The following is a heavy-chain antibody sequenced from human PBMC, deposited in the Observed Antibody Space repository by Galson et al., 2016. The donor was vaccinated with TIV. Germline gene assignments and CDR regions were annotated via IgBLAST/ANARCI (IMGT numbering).Heavy chain of an antibody. V-gene: IGHV3-23*01. CDR3: AKMDCSGFDYVRRFDF. J-gene: IGHJ4*02. CDR1: GFTFSSFA. CDR2: ISAGGGRT. Sequence: SLRLSCAASGFTFSSFAVSWVRQAPGKGLEWVSGISAGGGRTNYADSVKGRFIISRDNPKNTLYLQMSSLRAEDTAVYFCAKMDCSGFDYVRRFDFWGQGTLATVSS. D-gene: IGHD3-22*01.